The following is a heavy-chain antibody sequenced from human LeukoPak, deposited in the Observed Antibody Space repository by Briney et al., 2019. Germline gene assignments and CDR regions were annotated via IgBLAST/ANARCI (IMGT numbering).Heavy chain of an antibody. J-gene: IGHJ4*02. CDR1: GGSISSGGYY. CDR2: IYYSGST. V-gene: IGHV4-31*03. CDR3: ARGRSSNYDFWSGYPVVTAHFDY. D-gene: IGHD3-3*01. Sequence: PSQTLSLTCTVSGGSISSGGYYWSWLRQHPGKGLEWIGYIYYSGSTYYNPSLKSRVTISVDTSKNQFSLKLSSVTAADTAVYYCARGRSSNYDFWSGYPVVTAHFDYWGQGTLVTVSS.